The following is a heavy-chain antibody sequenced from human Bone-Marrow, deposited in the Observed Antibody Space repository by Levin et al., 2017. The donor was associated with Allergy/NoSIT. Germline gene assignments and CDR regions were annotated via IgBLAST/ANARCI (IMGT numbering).Heavy chain of an antibody. V-gene: IGHV4-31*03. CDR1: GASIRSGAFY. CDR3: ARVLAGFDGSAMAYDY. D-gene: IGHD3-10*01. J-gene: IGHJ4*02. Sequence: SETLSLTCTVSGASIRSGAFYWSWVRQPPGQGLEWIGYIYYNGSTYFNPSLKSRVSISVDTSKNQFSLKLSSVTAADTADYYCARVLAGFDGSAMAYDYWGRGSLVTVSS. CDR2: IYYNGST.